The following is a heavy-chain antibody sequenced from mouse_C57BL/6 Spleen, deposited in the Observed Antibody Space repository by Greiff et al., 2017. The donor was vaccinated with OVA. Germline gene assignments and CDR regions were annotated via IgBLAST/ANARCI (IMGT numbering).Heavy chain of an antibody. J-gene: IGHJ4*01. V-gene: IGHV1-54*01. Sequence: QVQLQQSGAELVRPGTSVKVSCKASGYAFTNYLIEWVKQRPGQGLEWIGVINPGSGGTNYTEKFKGKATLTADKSSSTAYMQLSSLTSEDSAVYFCARVGPSYAMDYWGQGTSVTVSS. CDR2: INPGSGGT. CDR3: ARVGPSYAMDY. CDR1: GYAFTNYL.